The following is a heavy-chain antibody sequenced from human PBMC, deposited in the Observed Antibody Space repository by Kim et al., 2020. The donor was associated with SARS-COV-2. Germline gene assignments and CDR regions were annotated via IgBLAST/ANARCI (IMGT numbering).Heavy chain of an antibody. CDR3: ARDDVLKQVLDP. Sequence: SVKVSCKASGGTFRTYGISWVRQAPGQGLEWMGRIIPVLNKSEYGQKFQGRVNMTADKSTTTAYMELNSLKFEDTAVYYCARDDVLKQVLDPWGQGTIVTVSS. V-gene: IGHV1-69*04. D-gene: IGHD6-13*01. CDR2: IIPVLNKS. J-gene: IGHJ5*02. CDR1: GGTFRTYG.